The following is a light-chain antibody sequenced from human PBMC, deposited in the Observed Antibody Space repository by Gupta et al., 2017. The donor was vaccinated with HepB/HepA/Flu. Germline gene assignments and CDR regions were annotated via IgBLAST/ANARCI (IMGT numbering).Light chain of an antibody. CDR3: AACDDSLNGVV. Sequence: QSVLTQPPSASGTPGQRVPISCSGSSSNIGSNTVNWYQQLPGTAPKLLIYSNNQRPSGVPDRFSGSKSGTSASLAISGLQSEDEADYYCAACDDSLNGVVFGGGTKLTVL. V-gene: IGLV1-44*01. CDR2: SNN. J-gene: IGLJ2*01. CDR1: SSNIGSNT.